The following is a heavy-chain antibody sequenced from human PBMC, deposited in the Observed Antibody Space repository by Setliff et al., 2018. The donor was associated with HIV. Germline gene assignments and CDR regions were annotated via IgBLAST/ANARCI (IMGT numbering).Heavy chain of an antibody. CDR1: GGSISSHY. V-gene: IGHV4-59*11. D-gene: IGHD6-13*01. J-gene: IGHJ6*03. CDR3: ARGFGSSWGGNYYYYYMDV. CDR2: IYYSGST. Sequence: SLTCTVSGGSISSHYWSWIRQPPGKGLEWIGYIYYSGSTNYNPSPKSRVTISVDTSKNQFSLKLSSVTAADTAVYYCARGFGSSWGGNYYYYYMDVWGKGTTVTVSS.